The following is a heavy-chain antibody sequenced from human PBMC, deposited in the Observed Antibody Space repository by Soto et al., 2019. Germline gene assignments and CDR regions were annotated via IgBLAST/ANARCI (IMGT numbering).Heavy chain of an antibody. J-gene: IGHJ4*02. CDR3: GRRGPAVGVTGRSDY. Sequence: EVQLVESGGGLVKPGGSLRLSCAAFVFTFSDYAMSWVRQAPGKGLEWVSSINTNSYYIYYGDSVKCRFTTSRDNAQNSLYLQMTSLRVEDTAVYYCGRRGPAVGVTGRSDYWGQGTLGVVSS. CDR2: INTNSYYI. CDR1: VFTFSDYA. D-gene: IGHD1-26*01. V-gene: IGHV3-21*01.